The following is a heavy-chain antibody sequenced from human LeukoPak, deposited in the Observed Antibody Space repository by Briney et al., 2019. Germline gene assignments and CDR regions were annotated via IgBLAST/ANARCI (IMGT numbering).Heavy chain of an antibody. D-gene: IGHD2-15*01. Sequence: ASVKVSCKASGYTFTSYAIHWVRQAPGQRLEWMGWINAGNGNTKYSQEFQGRVTMTRDTSISTAYMELSRLRSDDTAVYYCARDRMGYCSGGSCYGVQTDYWGQGTLVTVSS. CDR3: ARDRMGYCSGGSCYGVQTDY. J-gene: IGHJ4*02. CDR1: GYTFTSYA. V-gene: IGHV1-3*01. CDR2: INAGNGNT.